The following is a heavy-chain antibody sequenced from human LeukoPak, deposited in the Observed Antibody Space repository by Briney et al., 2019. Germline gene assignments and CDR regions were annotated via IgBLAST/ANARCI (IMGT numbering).Heavy chain of an antibody. Sequence: GGSLRLSCAASGFTFSTYWMSWVRQAPGKGLEWVANIKQDGSEKYYVDSVKGRFTISRDNAKDSTYLQMNSLRAEDTAVYFCARVRRAKRQNRYYFYYYMGVWGKGTTVTVSS. CDR1: GFTFSTYW. CDR3: ARVRRAKRQNRYYFYYYMGV. D-gene: IGHD1-14*01. CDR2: IKQDGSEK. V-gene: IGHV3-7*01. J-gene: IGHJ6*03.